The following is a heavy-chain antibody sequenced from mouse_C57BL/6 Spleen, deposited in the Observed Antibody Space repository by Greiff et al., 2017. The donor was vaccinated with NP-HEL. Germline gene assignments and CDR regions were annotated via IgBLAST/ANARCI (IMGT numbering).Heavy chain of an antibody. Sequence: EVQLQQSGTVLARPGASVKMSCKTSGYTFTSYWMHWVKQRPGQGLEWIGAIYPGNSDTSYNQKFKGKAKLTAVTSASTAYMELSSLTNEDSAVYYCTREDTTVGPYYYAMDYWGQGPSVTVSS. J-gene: IGHJ4*01. CDR2: IYPGNSDT. V-gene: IGHV1-5*01. CDR3: TREDTTVGPYYYAMDY. D-gene: IGHD1-1*01. CDR1: GYTFTSYW.